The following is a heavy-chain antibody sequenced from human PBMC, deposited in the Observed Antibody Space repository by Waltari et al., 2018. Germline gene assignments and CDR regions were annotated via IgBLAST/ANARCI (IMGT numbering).Heavy chain of an antibody. J-gene: IGHJ4*02. V-gene: IGHV3-53*01. CDR2: IYKDGTP. CDR3: ARLGGAL. Sequence: VQLVDSGGALIQPGGALRLSAADGGFKVSEELMIGVRQARGKGREGSSIIYKDGTPKYADSVKGRFTISRDTSENRVHLEMNSLRAEATAVYYCARLGGALWGQGTPVTVSS. CDR1: GFKVSEEL. D-gene: IGHD2-21*01.